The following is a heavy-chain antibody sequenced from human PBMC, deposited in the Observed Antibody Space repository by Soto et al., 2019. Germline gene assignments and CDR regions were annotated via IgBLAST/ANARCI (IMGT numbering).Heavy chain of an antibody. J-gene: IGHJ6*03. D-gene: IGHD2-15*01. V-gene: IGHV3-33*01. CDR3: ATGYCSGGSCYYYYMDF. CDR2: IWYDGSNK. CDR1: GFTFSSYG. Sequence: QVQLVESGGGVVQPGRSLRLSCAASGFTFSSYGMHWVRQAPGKGLEWVAVIWYDGSNKYYADSVKGRFTISRDNSKNTLYLQMNSLRAEDTAVYYCATGYCSGGSCYYYYMDFWGKGTTVTVSS.